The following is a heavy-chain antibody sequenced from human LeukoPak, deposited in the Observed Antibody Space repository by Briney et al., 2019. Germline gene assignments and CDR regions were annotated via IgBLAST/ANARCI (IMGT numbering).Heavy chain of an antibody. CDR1: GFTFSRHT. V-gene: IGHV3-30-3*01. CDR2: ISYDGSNK. Sequence: GRSLRLSCAASGFTFSRHTMHWVRQAPGKGLEWVAVISYDGSNKYYADSVKGRFTISRDNSKNTLYLQMNSLRAEDTAVYYCARSGFMTTVTTAVVWEYYMDVWGKGTTVTVSS. D-gene: IGHD4-11*01. CDR3: ARSGFMTTVTTAVVWEYYMDV. J-gene: IGHJ6*03.